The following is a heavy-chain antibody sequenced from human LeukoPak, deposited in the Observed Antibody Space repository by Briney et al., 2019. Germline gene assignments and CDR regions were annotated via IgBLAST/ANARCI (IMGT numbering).Heavy chain of an antibody. V-gene: IGHV4-34*01. CDR1: GGSFSDFY. J-gene: IGHJ4*02. Sequence: SETLSLTCAVYGGSFSDFYWSWIRQPPGKGLEWIGEINHSGSTKYNPSLKSRVTISVDTSKNQFSLKLSSVTAADTAVYYCARNPYYGSGSYYNDWWGQGTLVTVSS. CDR3: ARNPYYGSGSYYNDW. CDR2: INHSGST. D-gene: IGHD3-10*01.